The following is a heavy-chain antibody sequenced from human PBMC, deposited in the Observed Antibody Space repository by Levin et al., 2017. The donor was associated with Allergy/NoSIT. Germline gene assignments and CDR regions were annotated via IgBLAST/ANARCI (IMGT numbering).Heavy chain of an antibody. CDR3: ARGRITIFGVVIKGYYYGMDV. D-gene: IGHD3-3*01. CDR2: INHSGST. J-gene: IGHJ6*02. V-gene: IGHV4-34*01. CDR1: GGSFRGYY. Sequence: SPTLSLPCAVYGGSFRGYYWSWIRPPPGKGLEWIGEINHSGSTNYNPSLKSRVTISVDTSKNQFSLKLSSVTAADTAVYYCARGRITIFGVVIKGYYYGMDVWGQGTTVTVSS.